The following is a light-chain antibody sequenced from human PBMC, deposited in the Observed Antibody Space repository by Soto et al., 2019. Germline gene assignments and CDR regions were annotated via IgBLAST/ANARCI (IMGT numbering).Light chain of an antibody. CDR3: ISYTSSSTLVV. V-gene: IGLV2-14*01. CDR1: SSDVGGYNY. J-gene: IGLJ2*01. Sequence: QSALTQPASVSGSPGQSITISCTGTSSDVGGYNYVSWYQQHPGKAPKLMIYEVSNRPSGVSIRLSGSKAGNTASLTISGLQAEDEADYYCISYTSSSTLVVFGGGTKLTVL. CDR2: EVS.